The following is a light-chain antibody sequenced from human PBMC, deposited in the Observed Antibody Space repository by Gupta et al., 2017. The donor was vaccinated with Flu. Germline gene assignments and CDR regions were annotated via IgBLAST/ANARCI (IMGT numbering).Light chain of an antibody. V-gene: IGKV3-20*01. CDR2: DAS. Sequence: GTLSLSPGERATLSCRASQFVSSTYLAWYQQKPGQAPRLLIYDASTRATGIPDRFSGSGSGTDFTLTISRLEPEDFAVYYCQQDCCSPWTFGQGTKVGIK. J-gene: IGKJ1*01. CDR1: QFVSSTY. CDR3: QQDCCSPWT.